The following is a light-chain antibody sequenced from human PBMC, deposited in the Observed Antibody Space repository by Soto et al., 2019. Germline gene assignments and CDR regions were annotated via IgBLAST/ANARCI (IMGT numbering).Light chain of an antibody. CDR1: QSISTY. Sequence: DIQMTQSPSSLSESVGDRVTITCRASQSISTYLNWYQQKVGKAPKLLIYAASSLQRGVPSRFSGSGSGTYFALTISSLQPEDFATYYCQQTYSTPRTFGQGTKPEIK. V-gene: IGKV1-39*01. CDR3: QQTYSTPRT. J-gene: IGKJ2*02. CDR2: AAS.